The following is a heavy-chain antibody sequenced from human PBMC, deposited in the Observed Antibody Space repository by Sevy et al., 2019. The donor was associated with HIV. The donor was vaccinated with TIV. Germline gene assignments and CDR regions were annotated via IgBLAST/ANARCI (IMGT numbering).Heavy chain of an antibody. Sequence: GGSLRLSCAGSGFTFSSYAMSWVRQTPGKGLEWVSGISGSGSNTYYADSVKGRFTISRDNSKYTLFLQMNSRRAADTAVYYCAKHIVVVNDRKYYYYMDVWGKGTTVTVSS. J-gene: IGHJ6*03. V-gene: IGHV3-23*01. D-gene: IGHD2-21*01. CDR3: AKHIVVVNDRKYYYYMDV. CDR2: ISGSGSNT. CDR1: GFTFSSYA.